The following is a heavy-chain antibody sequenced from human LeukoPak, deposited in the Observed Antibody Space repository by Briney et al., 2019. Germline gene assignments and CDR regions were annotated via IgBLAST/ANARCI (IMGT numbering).Heavy chain of an antibody. V-gene: IGHV3-53*01. CDR3: ARGNSGSSYVEDYYGMDV. CDR1: GFIVSSNY. CDR2: FYSGGGT. D-gene: IGHD1-26*01. Sequence: PGGSLRLSCAASGFIVSSNYMTWGRQAPGKGLEWVSVFYSGGGTYYADSFKGRFTISRDKSKNTVYLHMNSLRAEDTAVYYGARGNSGSSYVEDYYGMDVWGQGTTVTVSS. J-gene: IGHJ6*02.